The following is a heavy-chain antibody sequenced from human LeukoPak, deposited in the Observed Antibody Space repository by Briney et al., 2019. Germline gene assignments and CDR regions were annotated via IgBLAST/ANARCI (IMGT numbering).Heavy chain of an antibody. CDR3: ARQWVEMATRGAFDI. CDR1: GYSFTSYW. Sequence: GESLKISCKGSGYSFTSYWIGWVRQMPGKGLEWMGIIYPGDSDTRYSPSFQGQVTISADKSISTAYLQWGSLKASDTAMYYCARQWVEMATRGAFDIWGQGTMVTVSS. V-gene: IGHV5-51*01. J-gene: IGHJ3*02. D-gene: IGHD5-24*01. CDR2: IYPGDSDT.